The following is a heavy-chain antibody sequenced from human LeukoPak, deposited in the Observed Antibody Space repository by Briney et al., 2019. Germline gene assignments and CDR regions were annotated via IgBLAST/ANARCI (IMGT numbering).Heavy chain of an antibody. CDR2: ISGSGGST. CDR3: AKDALYSGSYSCFDY. Sequence: GSLRLSCAASGFTFSSYAMSWVRQAPGKGLEWVSAISGSGGSTYYADSVKGRFTISRDNSKNTLYLQMNSLRAEDTAVYYRAKDALYSGSYSCFDYWGQGTLVTVSS. D-gene: IGHD1-26*01. J-gene: IGHJ4*02. V-gene: IGHV3-23*01. CDR1: GFTFSSYA.